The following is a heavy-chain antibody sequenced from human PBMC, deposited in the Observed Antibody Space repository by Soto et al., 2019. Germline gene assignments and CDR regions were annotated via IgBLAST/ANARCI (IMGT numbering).Heavy chain of an antibody. V-gene: IGHV1-8*01. CDR3: ARAVGIAVTGLDL. CDR2: MNPVNGNA. CDR1: GYTFTSSN. J-gene: IGHJ5*02. D-gene: IGHD6-19*01. Sequence: QEQLVQSGAEVKRPGASVKVSCRASGYTFTSSNINWVRQAAGQGPEWIGWMNPVNGNAAFAREFQGRVTMTRDTSTDTAYMEVGGLSSGDTAIYHFARAVGIAVTGLDLWGPGTLVPVSS.